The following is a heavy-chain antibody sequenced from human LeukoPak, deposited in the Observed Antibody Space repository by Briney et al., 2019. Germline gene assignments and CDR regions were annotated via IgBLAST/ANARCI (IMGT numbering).Heavy chain of an antibody. J-gene: IGHJ3*01. CDR3: AKDSFSSNGVYDAFDV. CDR1: GFTFSSYW. Sequence: GGSLRLSCVVSGFTFSSYWMHWVRQAPGKRLEWVSVIAIGGGDKFYADSVKGRFTISRDDSKNTLYLQMNSLRAEDTAVYYCAKDSFSSNGVYDAFDVWGQGTMVTVSS. D-gene: IGHD2-8*01. V-gene: IGHV3-23*01. CDR2: IAIGGGDK.